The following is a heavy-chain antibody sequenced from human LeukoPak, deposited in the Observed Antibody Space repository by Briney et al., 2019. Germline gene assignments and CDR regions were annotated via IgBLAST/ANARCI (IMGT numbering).Heavy chain of an antibody. D-gene: IGHD1-26*01. Sequence: ASVKVSCKVSGYTLTELSMHWVRQAPGKGLEWMGGFDPEDGETIYAQKFQGRVTMTEDTSTDTAYMELSSLRSEDTAVYYCATGGVGATAFDYWGQGPLVTVSS. CDR1: GYTLTELS. CDR3: ATGGVGATAFDY. J-gene: IGHJ4*02. V-gene: IGHV1-24*01. CDR2: FDPEDGET.